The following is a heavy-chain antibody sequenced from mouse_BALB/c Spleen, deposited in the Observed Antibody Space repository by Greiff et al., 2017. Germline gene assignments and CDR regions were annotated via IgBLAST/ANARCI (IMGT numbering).Heavy chain of an antibody. V-gene: IGHV3-8*02. CDR2: ISYSGST. Sequence: GQLKESGPSLVKPSQTLSLTCSVTGDSITSGYWNWIRKFPGNKLEYMGYISYSGSTYYNPSLKSRISITRDTSKNQYYLQLNSVTTEDTATYYCARSHYRYDGYAMDYWGQGTSVTVSS. J-gene: IGHJ4*01. D-gene: IGHD2-14*01. CDR1: GDSITSGY. CDR3: ARSHYRYDGYAMDY.